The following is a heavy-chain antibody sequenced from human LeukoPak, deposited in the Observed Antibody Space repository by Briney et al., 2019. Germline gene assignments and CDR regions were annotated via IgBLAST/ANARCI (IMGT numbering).Heavy chain of an antibody. D-gene: IGHD3-22*01. Sequence: GGSLRLSCAASGFTFNIYTMNWVRQAPGKGLEWVSSISSRSSDIHYADSVKGRFTISRDNAKNSLYLQMNSLRAEDTAVYYCAGRGGDSTGHQGDFDYWGQGTLVTVSA. V-gene: IGHV3-21*01. CDR3: AGRGGDSTGHQGDFDY. CDR2: ISSRSSDI. CDR1: GFTFNIYT. J-gene: IGHJ4*02.